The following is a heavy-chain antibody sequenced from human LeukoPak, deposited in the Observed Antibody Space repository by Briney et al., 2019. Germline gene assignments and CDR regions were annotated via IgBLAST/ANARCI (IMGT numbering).Heavy chain of an antibody. D-gene: IGHD6-13*01. CDR3: ARDSAGNDY. CDR2: IKQDGSEK. J-gene: IGHJ4*02. V-gene: IGHV3-7*01. Sequence: GGSLRLSCAASGFTFSTYWMRWVRQAPGKGLEWVANIKQDGSEKYYVDSVKGRFTISRDNAKNSLYLQMNSLRAEDTAMYYCARDSAGNDYWGQGTLVTVSS. CDR1: GFTFSTYW.